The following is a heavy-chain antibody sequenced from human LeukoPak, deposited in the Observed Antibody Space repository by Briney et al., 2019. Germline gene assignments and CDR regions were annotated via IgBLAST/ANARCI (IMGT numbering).Heavy chain of an antibody. Sequence: GGSLRLSCAASGXTFSNYGMHWVRQAPGKGLEWVAVISYDGDNKYYADSVKGRFTISRDNSKNTLYLQMNSLRAEDTAVYYCAKDRLTGLGYGPAFDYWGQGTLVTVSS. J-gene: IGHJ4*02. D-gene: IGHD5-18*01. V-gene: IGHV3-30*18. CDR3: AKDRLTGLGYGPAFDY. CDR2: ISYDGDNK. CDR1: GXTFSNYG.